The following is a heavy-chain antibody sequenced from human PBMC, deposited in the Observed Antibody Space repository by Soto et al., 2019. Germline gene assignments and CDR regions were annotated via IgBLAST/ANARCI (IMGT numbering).Heavy chain of an antibody. CDR2: ISAYNGNT. Sequence: ASVKVSCKASGYTFTSYGISWVRQAPGQGLEWMGWISAYNGNTNYAQKLQGRVTMTTDTSTSTAYMELRSLRSDDTAVYYCARDGRYFDWLLTSLDYWGQGTLVTVSS. D-gene: IGHD3-9*01. CDR3: ARDGRYFDWLLTSLDY. CDR1: GYTFTSYG. J-gene: IGHJ4*02. V-gene: IGHV1-18*01.